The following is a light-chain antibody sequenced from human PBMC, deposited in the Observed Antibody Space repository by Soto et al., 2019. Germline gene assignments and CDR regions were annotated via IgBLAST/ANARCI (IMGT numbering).Light chain of an antibody. Sequence: IVLTQSPGTLSLSPGERATLSCRASQSVTSNYLAWYQHKPGQAPRLLISGASSRATGIPDRFSGSGSGTDFTLTISRLEPEDFAVYYCQQYGRSPPWTFGQGTKVDIK. CDR1: QSVTSNY. J-gene: IGKJ1*01. CDR2: GAS. V-gene: IGKV3-20*01. CDR3: QQYGRSPPWT.